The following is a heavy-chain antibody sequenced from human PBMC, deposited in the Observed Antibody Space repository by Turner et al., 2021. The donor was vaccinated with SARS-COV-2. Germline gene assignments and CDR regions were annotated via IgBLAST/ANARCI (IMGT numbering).Heavy chain of an antibody. V-gene: IGHV1-58*02. J-gene: IGHJ6*02. CDR3: VARVSSDQYHYYGMDV. Sequence: QMQLVQSGPEAKRPGTSVKVSCKASGFTFVSSAMHWVRQARGENPEWIGWIVTASGDTDYAQEFQERVTISRDMSTSTTYLELSSLRPKDTAVYYCVARVSSDQYHYYGMDVWGQGATVTVSS. CDR2: IVTASGDT. D-gene: IGHD2-2*01. CDR1: GFTFVSSA.